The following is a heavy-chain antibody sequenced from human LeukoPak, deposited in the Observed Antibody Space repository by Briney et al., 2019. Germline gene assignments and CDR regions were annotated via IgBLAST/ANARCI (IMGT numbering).Heavy chain of an antibody. J-gene: IGHJ4*02. CDR2: IYTSGTT. CDR3: ARSGRDFWSGYHDY. CDR1: GGSINSYF. V-gene: IGHV4-4*07. Sequence: PSETLSLTCTVSGGSINSYFWSWIRQPAGKGLEWIGRIYTSGTTNYNPSLKSRVTVSVDKSQNQFSLRLSSVTAADTAVYYCARSGRDFWSGYHDYWGQGILVTVSS. D-gene: IGHD3-3*01.